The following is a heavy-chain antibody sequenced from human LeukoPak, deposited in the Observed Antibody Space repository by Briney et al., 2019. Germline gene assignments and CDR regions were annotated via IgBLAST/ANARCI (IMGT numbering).Heavy chain of an antibody. Sequence: GGSLRLSCAASGFTFSIFTMNWVRQAPGKGLEWVSSISSSSSIYYADSLKGRFTISRDNAKNSLYLRMNSLRVEDTAVYYCARVSGFSGLAFDYWGQGTLVTVSS. CDR3: ARVSGFSGLAFDY. V-gene: IGHV3-21*01. D-gene: IGHD3-22*01. CDR2: ISSSSSI. CDR1: GFTFSIFT. J-gene: IGHJ4*02.